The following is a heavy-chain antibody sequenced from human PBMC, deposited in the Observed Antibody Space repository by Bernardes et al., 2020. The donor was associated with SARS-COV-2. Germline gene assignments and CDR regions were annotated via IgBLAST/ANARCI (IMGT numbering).Heavy chain of an antibody. J-gene: IGHJ6*02. Sequence: ASVKVSCKTSGYTFSNYGISWVRQAPGQGLEWVGWISAYNGNTKYAQRFQGAVTMTADTSTSTAFMELRGLGSDDTAVYYCARSPPGVGRISIFGVTIGPDSYFYMDVWGQGTTVTVSS. D-gene: IGHD3-3*01. V-gene: IGHV1-18*01. CDR2: ISAYNGNT. CDR3: ARSPPGVGRISIFGVTIGPDSYFYMDV. CDR1: GYTFSNYG.